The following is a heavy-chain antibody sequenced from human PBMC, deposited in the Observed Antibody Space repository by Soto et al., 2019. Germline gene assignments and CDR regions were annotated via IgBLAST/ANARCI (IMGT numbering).Heavy chain of an antibody. J-gene: IGHJ4*02. CDR2: IYYSGST. CDR3: ARRWGAAFDY. Sequence: QVQLQESGPGLVKPSETLSLTCTVSGGSISSYYWSWLRQPPGKGLEWNGYIYYSGSTNYNPSLKIRVTISVDPSNNQFSLKLSSVTAADTAVYYCARRWGAAFDYWGQGTLVTVSS. D-gene: IGHD1-26*01. V-gene: IGHV4-59*08. CDR1: GGSISSYY.